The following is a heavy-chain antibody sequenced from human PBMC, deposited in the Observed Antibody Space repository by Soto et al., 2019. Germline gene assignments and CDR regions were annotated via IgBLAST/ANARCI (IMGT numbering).Heavy chain of an antibody. Sequence: SETLSLTCTVSGGAVSSSSYYWGWIRQPPGKGLEWIGSIYYSGSTYYNPSLKSRVTISVDTSKNQFSLKLSSVTAADTAVYYCARKGGVVVVPAAPFDRWGQGTLVTVSS. CDR3: ARKGGVVVVPAAPFDR. D-gene: IGHD2-2*01. CDR1: GGAVSSSSYY. CDR2: IYYSGST. J-gene: IGHJ5*02. V-gene: IGHV4-39*01.